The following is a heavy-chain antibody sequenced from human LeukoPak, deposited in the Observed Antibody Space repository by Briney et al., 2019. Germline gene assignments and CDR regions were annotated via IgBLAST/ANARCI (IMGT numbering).Heavy chain of an antibody. CDR2: INPSGGST. J-gene: IGHJ6*02. Sequence: ASVKVSCKASGYTFTSYYMHWVRQAPGQGLEWMGIINPSGGSTSYAQKFQGRVTMTRDTSTSTVYMELSSLRSEDTAVYYCARCPPPSSGHVLDYYYYGMDVWGQGTTVTVSS. CDR1: GYTFTSYY. V-gene: IGHV1-46*01. CDR3: ARCPPPSSGHVLDYYYYGMDV. D-gene: IGHD3-22*01.